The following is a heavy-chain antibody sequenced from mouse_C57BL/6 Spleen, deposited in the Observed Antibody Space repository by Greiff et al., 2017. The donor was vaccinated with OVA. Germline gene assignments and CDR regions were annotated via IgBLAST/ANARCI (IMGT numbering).Heavy chain of an antibody. CDR1: GYAFSSSW. Sequence: QVQLQQSGPELVKPGASVKISCKASGYAFSSSWMNWVKQRPGKGLEWIGRIYPGDGDTNYDGKFKGKATLTADKSSSTAYMQLSSLTSEDSAVYFCARNRPRDWYFDVWGTGTTVTVSS. J-gene: IGHJ1*03. D-gene: IGHD3-1*01. CDR3: ARNRPRDWYFDV. CDR2: IYPGDGDT. V-gene: IGHV1-82*01.